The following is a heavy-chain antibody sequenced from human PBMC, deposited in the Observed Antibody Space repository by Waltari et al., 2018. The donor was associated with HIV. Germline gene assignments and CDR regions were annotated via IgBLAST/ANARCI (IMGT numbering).Heavy chain of an antibody. V-gene: IGHV4-4*07. D-gene: IGHD6-19*01. J-gene: IGHJ4*02. CDR2: IYTSGST. Sequence: QVQLQESGPGLVKPSETLSLTCPVSGGSISSYYWSWIRQPAGKGLEWIGRIYTSGSTNYNPTLKSRVTMSVDTSKTQFSLKRSSVTAADTAVYYCARSQWRGPFDYWGQGTLVTVSS. CDR3: ARSQWRGPFDY. CDR1: GGSISSYY.